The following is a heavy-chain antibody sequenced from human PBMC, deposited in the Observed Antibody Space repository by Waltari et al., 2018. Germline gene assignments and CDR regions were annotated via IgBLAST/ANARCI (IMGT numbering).Heavy chain of an antibody. Sequence: QLQLQESGPGLVKPSETLSLTCTVSGGSISSSSYYWDWIRQPPGKGLEWIGSIYYSGVTYYNPSLKSRVTISVDTSKNQFSLKLSSVTAADTAVYYCARRTKLTYYFDYWGQGTLVTVSS. V-gene: IGHV4-39*01. D-gene: IGHD3-16*01. CDR2: IYYSGVT. CDR1: GGSISSSSYY. CDR3: ARRTKLTYYFDY. J-gene: IGHJ4*02.